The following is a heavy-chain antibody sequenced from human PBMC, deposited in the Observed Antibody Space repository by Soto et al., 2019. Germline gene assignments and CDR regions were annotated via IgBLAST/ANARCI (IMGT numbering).Heavy chain of an antibody. Sequence: APEMVSCKASGYTFTVYYMHWVRQAPGQGLEWMGWINPKSGGTMYPQKFQGRVTMTWDTSISTAYMALTRLRSDDTAVYYCARDLAKGGGSAGFDYWGQGTLVPSPQ. J-gene: IGHJ4*02. CDR1: GYTFTVYY. CDR2: INPKSGGT. CDR3: ARDLAKGGGSAGFDY. V-gene: IGHV1-2*02. D-gene: IGHD1-26*01.